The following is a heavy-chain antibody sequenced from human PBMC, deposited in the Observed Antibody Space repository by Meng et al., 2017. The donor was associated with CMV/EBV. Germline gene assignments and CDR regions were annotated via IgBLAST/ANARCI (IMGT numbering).Heavy chain of an antibody. CDR1: GFPFSTFA. CDR3: AKDPRYYCGGDCYPAIYFDY. D-gene: IGHD2-21*01. CDR2: IWYDGSNK. Sequence: GESLKISCEASGFPFSTFAMSWARQAPGKGLEWVAVIWYDGSNKYYADSVKGRFTISRDNSKNTLYLQMNSLRAEDTAVYYCAKDPRYYCGGDCYPAIYFDYWGQGTLVTVSS. V-gene: IGHV3-33*06. J-gene: IGHJ4*02.